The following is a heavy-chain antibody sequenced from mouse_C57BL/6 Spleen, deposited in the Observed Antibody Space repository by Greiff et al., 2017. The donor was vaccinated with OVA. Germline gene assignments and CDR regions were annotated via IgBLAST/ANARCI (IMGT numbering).Heavy chain of an antibody. CDR2: LNPNSGST. D-gene: IGHD1-1*01. CDR1: GYTFTSYW. Sequence: VQLQQPGAELVKPGASVKLSCKASGYTFTSYWTHWVKQRPGQGLEWIGMLNPNSGSTNYNEKFQSKATLTVDKSSSTAYMQISSLTSEDSAVYYCARRDGSSYYFDYWGQGTTLTVSS. J-gene: IGHJ2*01. CDR3: ARRDGSSYYFDY. V-gene: IGHV1-64*01.